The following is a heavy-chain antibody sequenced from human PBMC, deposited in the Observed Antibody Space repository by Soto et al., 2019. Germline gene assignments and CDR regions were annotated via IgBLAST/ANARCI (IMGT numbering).Heavy chain of an antibody. CDR2: ISYDGSNK. J-gene: IGHJ6*02. D-gene: IGHD6-19*01. CDR3: ARDLTAVAGNYYGMDV. CDR1: GFTFSSYA. Sequence: GESLKISCAASGFTFSSYAMHWVRQAPGKGLEWVAVISYDGSNKYYADSVKGRFTISRDNSKNTLYLQMNSLRAEDTAVYYCARDLTAVAGNYYGMDVWGQGTTVTVSS. V-gene: IGHV3-30-3*01.